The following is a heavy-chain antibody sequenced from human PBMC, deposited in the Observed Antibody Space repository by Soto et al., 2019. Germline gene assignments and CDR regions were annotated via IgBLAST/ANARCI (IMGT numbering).Heavy chain of an antibody. J-gene: IGHJ4*02. CDR3: ARAPTRVRLYFFDY. CDR1: GGSFSGYY. Sequence: SETLSLTCAVYGGSFSGYYWSWIRQPPGKGLEWIGEINHSGSTKYNPSLKRRVTITVDTSTIKFSLKVRPVTAADTAAYYSARAPTRVRLYFFDYWGQGTLVPVSS. V-gene: IGHV4-34*01. D-gene: IGHD3-10*01. CDR2: INHSGST.